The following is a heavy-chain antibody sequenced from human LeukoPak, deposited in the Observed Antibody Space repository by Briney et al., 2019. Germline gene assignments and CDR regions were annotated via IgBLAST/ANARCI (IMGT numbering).Heavy chain of an antibody. J-gene: IGHJ4*02. CDR2: IYYSGST. CDR3: ARGFGYYDVLTAF. D-gene: IGHD3-9*01. V-gene: IGHV4-59*01. Sequence: PSETLSLTCAVSGGSMRDYYWSWIRQPPGKGLEWIGNIYYSGSTNYNPSLKSRVTISVDTSKNQFSLKVRSVTAADTAVYYCARGFGYYDVLTAFWGQGTLITVPS. CDR1: GGSMRDYY.